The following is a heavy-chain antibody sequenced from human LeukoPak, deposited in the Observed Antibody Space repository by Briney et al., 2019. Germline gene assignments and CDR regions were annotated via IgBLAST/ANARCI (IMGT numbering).Heavy chain of an antibody. J-gene: IGHJ1*01. Sequence: PSETLSLTCAVYGGSFSGYYWSWIRQPPGKGLEWIGEINHSGSTNYNPSLKSRVTISVDTSKNQFSLKLSSVTAADTAVYYCARVERGVVLMVYGARGFFQHWGQGTLVTVSS. CDR3: ARVERGVVLMVYGARGFFQH. D-gene: IGHD2-8*01. V-gene: IGHV4-34*01. CDR1: GGSFSGYY. CDR2: INHSGST.